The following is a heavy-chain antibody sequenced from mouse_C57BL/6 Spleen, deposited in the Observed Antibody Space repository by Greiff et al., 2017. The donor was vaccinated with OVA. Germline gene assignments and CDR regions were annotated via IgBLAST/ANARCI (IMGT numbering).Heavy chain of an antibody. CDR2: IHPNSGST. CDR3: ARSGKLAYFDY. Sequence: QVQLQQPGAELVKPGASVKLSCKASGYTFTSYWMHWVKQRPGQGLEWIGMIHPNSGSTNYNEKFKSKATLTVDKSSSTAYMQLSSLTSEDSAVYYCARSGKLAYFDYWGQSTTLTVSS. J-gene: IGHJ2*01. V-gene: IGHV1-64*01. CDR1: GYTFTSYW. D-gene: IGHD3-2*02.